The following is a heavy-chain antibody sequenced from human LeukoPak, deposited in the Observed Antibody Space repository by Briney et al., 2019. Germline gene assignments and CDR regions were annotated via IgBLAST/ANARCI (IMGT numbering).Heavy chain of an antibody. D-gene: IGHD1-26*01. Sequence: ASVKVSCKVSGYTLTELSMHWVRQAPGKGLEWMGGFDPEDGETIYAQKFQGRVTITADKSTSTAYMELSSLRSEDTAVYYCARGLSIVGATGHMFDPWGQGTLVTVSS. CDR1: GYTLTELS. J-gene: IGHJ5*02. CDR2: FDPEDGET. CDR3: ARGLSIVGATGHMFDP. V-gene: IGHV1-24*01.